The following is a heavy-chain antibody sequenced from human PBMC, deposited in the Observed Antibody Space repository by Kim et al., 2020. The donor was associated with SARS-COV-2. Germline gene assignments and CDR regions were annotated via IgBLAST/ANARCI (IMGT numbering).Heavy chain of an antibody. Sequence: SETLSLTCAVYGGSFSGYYWSWICQPPGKGLEWIGEINHSGSTNYNPSLKSRVTISVDTSKNQFSLKLSSVTAADTAVYYCARDESSSGWYGQKYYFDYWGQGTLVTVSS. CDR2: INHSGST. CDR3: ARDESSSGWYGQKYYFDY. V-gene: IGHV4-34*01. CDR1: GGSFSGYY. J-gene: IGHJ4*02. D-gene: IGHD6-19*01.